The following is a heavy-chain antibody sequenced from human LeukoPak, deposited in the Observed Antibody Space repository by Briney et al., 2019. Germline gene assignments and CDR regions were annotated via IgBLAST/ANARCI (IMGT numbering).Heavy chain of an antibody. Sequence: PGGSLRLSCAASGFTVSSSYMSWVRQAPGKGLEWVSVIYNDGNTLYADSVKGRFTISRDDSKNTLYLQMNSLRVEDTAVYYCVREVGKGGDDFDVWIDPWGQGTLVTVSS. CDR1: GFTVSSSY. CDR2: IYNDGNT. V-gene: IGHV3-53*01. J-gene: IGHJ5*02. CDR3: VREVGKGGDDFDVWIDP. D-gene: IGHD3-16*01.